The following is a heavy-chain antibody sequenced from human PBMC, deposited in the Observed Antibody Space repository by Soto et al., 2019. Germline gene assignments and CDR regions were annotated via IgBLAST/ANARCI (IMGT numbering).Heavy chain of an antibody. Sequence: GGSLRLSCAASGFTFSSYEMNWVRQAPGKGLEWVSYISSSGSTIYYADSVKGRFTISRDNAKNSLYLQMNSLRAEDTAVYYCARGIRITIFGLKPNWFDPWGQGTLVTVSS. V-gene: IGHV3-48*03. CDR1: GFTFSSYE. J-gene: IGHJ5*02. CDR3: ARGIRITIFGLKPNWFDP. D-gene: IGHD3-3*01. CDR2: ISSSGSTI.